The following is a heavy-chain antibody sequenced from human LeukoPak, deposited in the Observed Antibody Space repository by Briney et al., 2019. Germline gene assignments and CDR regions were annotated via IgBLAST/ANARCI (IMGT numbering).Heavy chain of an antibody. CDR1: AASVSSGSYY. CDR2: IYYSRST. J-gene: IGHJ6*03. D-gene: IGHD3-22*01. V-gene: IGHV4-61*01. CDR3: ARDRDYGGRDYYDSSGYWRFGYYYYYMDV. Sequence: SSQTLSLTCTVSAASVSSGSYYWSWIRQPPGKGLEWIGYIYYSRSTNYNPSLKSRVTISVDTSKNQFSLKLSSVTAADTAVYYCARDRDYGGRDYYDSSGYWRFGYYYYYMDVWGKGTTVTVSS.